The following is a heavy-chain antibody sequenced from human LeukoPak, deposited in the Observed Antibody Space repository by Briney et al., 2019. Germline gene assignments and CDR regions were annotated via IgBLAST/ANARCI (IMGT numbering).Heavy chain of an antibody. D-gene: IGHD6-19*01. V-gene: IGHV3-74*01. CDR2: INTDGSST. Sequence: PGGSLRLSCAASGFTFSSSWIHWVRQAPGKGLVWVSHINTDGSSTTYADSVKGRFTISRDNAKNSLYLQMNSLRAEDTAVYYCARELSWQWHGYYYYYMDVWGKGTTVTVSS. J-gene: IGHJ6*03. CDR3: ARELSWQWHGYYYYYMDV. CDR1: GFTFSSSW.